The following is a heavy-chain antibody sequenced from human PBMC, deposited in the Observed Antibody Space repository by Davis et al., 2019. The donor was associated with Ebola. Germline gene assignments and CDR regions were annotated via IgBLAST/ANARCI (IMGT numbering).Heavy chain of an antibody. V-gene: IGHV4-30-4*01. Sequence: SETLSLTCTVSGGSISSGDYYWSWIRQPPGKGLEWIGYIYYSGSTYYNPSLKSRVTISVDTSKNQFSLKLSSVTAADTAVYYCASTPGTNYYDSSGYELRAFDIWGQGTLVTVSS. J-gene: IGHJ3*02. CDR2: IYYSGST. D-gene: IGHD3-22*01. CDR3: ASTPGTNYYDSSGYELRAFDI. CDR1: GGSISSGDYY.